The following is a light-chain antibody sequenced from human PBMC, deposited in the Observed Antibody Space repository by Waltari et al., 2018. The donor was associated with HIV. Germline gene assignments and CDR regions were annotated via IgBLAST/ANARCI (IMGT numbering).Light chain of an antibody. CDR2: DVS. V-gene: IGLV2-11*01. Sequence: QSALTQPRSVSGSPGQSVTISCTGTSSDVGGYNYVSWYQQHPGKAPKLMLYDVSKRPSGVPDRFSDSKAGNTASRTISGLQAEDEADDYCCSYAGSYTLVFGGGTKLTVL. J-gene: IGLJ2*01. CDR1: SSDVGGYNY. CDR3: CSYAGSYTLV.